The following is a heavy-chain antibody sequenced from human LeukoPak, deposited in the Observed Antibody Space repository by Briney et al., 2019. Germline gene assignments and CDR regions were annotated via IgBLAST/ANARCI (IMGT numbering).Heavy chain of an antibody. Sequence: GGSLRLSCAASGFTFSSYSMNWVRQAPGKGLEWVSSISSSSSYIYYADSVKGRFTISRGNAKNSLYLQMNSLRAEDTAVYYCARAPAVADPPGYFDYWGQGTLVTVPS. J-gene: IGHJ4*02. CDR2: ISSSSSYI. D-gene: IGHD6-19*01. CDR3: ARAPAVADPPGYFDY. V-gene: IGHV3-21*01. CDR1: GFTFSSYS.